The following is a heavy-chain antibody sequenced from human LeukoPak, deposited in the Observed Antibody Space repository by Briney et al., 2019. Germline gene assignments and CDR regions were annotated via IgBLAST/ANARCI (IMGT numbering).Heavy chain of an antibody. D-gene: IGHD6-19*01. CDR3: VLGSGWHDSY. J-gene: IGHJ4*02. CDR1: GFTFTTYW. Sequence: GGSLLLSCAASGFTFTTYWIHWIRQAPGKGLEWVANMKTDGSEKYYVDSVKGRFTISRDNTKNSVYLQMNSLRVEDTAVYYCVLGSGWHDSYWGQGTLVTVSS. CDR2: MKTDGSEK. V-gene: IGHV3-7*03.